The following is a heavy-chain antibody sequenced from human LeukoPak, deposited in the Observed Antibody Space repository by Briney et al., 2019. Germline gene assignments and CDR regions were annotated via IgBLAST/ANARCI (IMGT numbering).Heavy chain of an antibody. V-gene: IGHV4-39*07. CDR2: IYYSGST. J-gene: IGHJ4*02. Sequence: SETLSLTCTVSGGSISSSSYYWGWIRQPPGKGLEWIGSIYYSGSTYYNPSLKSRVTISVDTSKNQFSLKLSSVTAADTAVYYCARGGSHYYFDYWGQGTLVTVSS. D-gene: IGHD1-26*01. CDR1: GGSISSSSYY. CDR3: ARGGSHYYFDY.